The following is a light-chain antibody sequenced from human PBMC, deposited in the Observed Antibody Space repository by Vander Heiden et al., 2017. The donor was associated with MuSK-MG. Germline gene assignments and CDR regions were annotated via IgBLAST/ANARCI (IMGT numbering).Light chain of an antibody. Sequence: SSVLTQPPSVSVAPGQTARITCGGNNIGSKSVHWYQQKPGQAPVLVVYEDSDRPSGIPERFSGSNSGKTATLNISRVEAGDEADYYCQVRDRSSDFVVFGGGTKLTVL. CDR1: NIGSKS. CDR2: EDS. V-gene: IGLV3-21*02. J-gene: IGLJ2*01. CDR3: QVRDRSSDFVV.